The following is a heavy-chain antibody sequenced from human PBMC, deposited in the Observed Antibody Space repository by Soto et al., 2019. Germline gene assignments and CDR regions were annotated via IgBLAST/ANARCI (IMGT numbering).Heavy chain of an antibody. D-gene: IGHD6-19*01. V-gene: IGHV3-13*01. Sequence: EVQLVESGGGLVQPGGSLRLSCAASGFTFSSYDMHWVRQATGKGLEWVSAIGTAGDTYYPGSVKGRFTISRENAKNSLYLQMNSLRAGDTAVYYCARGGAVPGTYVYYYGMDVWGQGPTVTVSS. CDR2: IGTAGDT. J-gene: IGHJ6*02. CDR3: ARGGAVPGTYVYYYGMDV. CDR1: GFTFSSYD.